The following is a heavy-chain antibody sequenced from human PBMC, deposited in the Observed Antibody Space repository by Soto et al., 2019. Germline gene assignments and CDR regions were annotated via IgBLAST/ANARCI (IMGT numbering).Heavy chain of an antibody. J-gene: IGHJ6*02. Sequence: GGSLRLSCAASGFTFSGSAMHWVRQASGKGLEWVGRIRSKANSYATAYAASVKGRFTISRDDSKNTAYLQMNSLKTEDTAVYYCTRHSEELYYYDSSGYYAPGYYYGMDVWGQGTTVTVSS. V-gene: IGHV3-73*01. CDR2: IRSKANSYAT. CDR1: GFTFSGSA. D-gene: IGHD3-22*01. CDR3: TRHSEELYYYDSSGYYAPGYYYGMDV.